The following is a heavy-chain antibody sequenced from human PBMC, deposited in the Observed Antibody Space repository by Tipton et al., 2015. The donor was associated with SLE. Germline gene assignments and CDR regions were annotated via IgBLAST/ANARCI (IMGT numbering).Heavy chain of an antibody. Sequence: SLRLSCAASGLTVSSNYMIWVRQAPGKGLEWVSVIYRDDNTYYADSVKGRFSISRDNSKNTLYLQMNSLRSEDTAVYFCARAKYSSTWSGDYWGQGTLVTVSS. CDR1: GLTVSSNY. CDR2: IYRDDNT. CDR3: ARAKYSSTWSGDY. V-gene: IGHV3-53*05. J-gene: IGHJ4*02. D-gene: IGHD6-13*01.